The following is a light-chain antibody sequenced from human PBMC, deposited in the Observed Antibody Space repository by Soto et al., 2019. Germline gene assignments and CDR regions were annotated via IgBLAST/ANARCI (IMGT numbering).Light chain of an antibody. CDR3: QQYKTYSPT. J-gene: IGKJ2*01. CDR2: AAS. CDR1: QGIRND. Sequence: DIPMTQSPSSLSASVGDRVTITCRASQGIRNDLGWFQQKPGKAPKRLMYAASSLQSGVPSRFSGSGSGTEFTLTISSLQPEDFATYYCQQYKTYSPTFGQGTKLEIK. V-gene: IGKV1-17*01.